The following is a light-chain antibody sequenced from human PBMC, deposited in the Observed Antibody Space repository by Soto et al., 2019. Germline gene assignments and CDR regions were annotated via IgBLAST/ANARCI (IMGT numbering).Light chain of an antibody. Sequence: EIILTRSPATLSLSRKERATRSFRASQSVSSYLAWYQQKPGQAPRLLIYDASNRATGIPARFSGSGSGTDFTLTISSLEPEDFAVYYCQQSSNWPTFGQGTRLEIK. V-gene: IGKV3-11*01. CDR1: QSVSSY. CDR3: QQSSNWPT. J-gene: IGKJ5*01. CDR2: DAS.